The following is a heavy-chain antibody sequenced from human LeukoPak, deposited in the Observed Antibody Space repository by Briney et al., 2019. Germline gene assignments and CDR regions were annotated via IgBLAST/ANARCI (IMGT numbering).Heavy chain of an antibody. CDR1: GYTFTGYY. J-gene: IGHJ5*02. Sequence: ASGKVSCKASGYTFTGYYMHWVRQAPGQGLEWMGWINPNSGGTNYAQKFQGRVTMTRDTSISTAYMELSRLRSDDTAVYYCARGGVFIANNWFDPWGQGTLVTVSS. D-gene: IGHD6-13*01. V-gene: IGHV1-2*02. CDR2: INPNSGGT. CDR3: ARGGVFIANNWFDP.